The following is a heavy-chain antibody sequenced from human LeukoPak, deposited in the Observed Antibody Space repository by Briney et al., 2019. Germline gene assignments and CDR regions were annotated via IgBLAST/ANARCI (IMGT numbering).Heavy chain of an antibody. Sequence: KTGGSLRLSCAASGFTFSDYYMSWIRQAPGKGLEWVSYISSSGSTIYYADSVKGRFTISRDNAKNSLYLQMNSLRAEDTAVYYCAREMATITAFDYWGQGTLVTVSS. V-gene: IGHV3-11*01. CDR1: GFTFSDYY. D-gene: IGHD5-24*01. CDR2: ISSSGSTI. J-gene: IGHJ4*02. CDR3: AREMATITAFDY.